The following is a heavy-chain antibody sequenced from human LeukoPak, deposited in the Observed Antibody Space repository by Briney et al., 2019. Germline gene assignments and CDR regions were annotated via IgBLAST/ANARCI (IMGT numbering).Heavy chain of an antibody. D-gene: IGHD5-18*01. CDR3: ARETGLWSDFDY. CDR1: GGTFSSYA. Sequence: SVKVSCKASGGTFSSYAISWVRQAAGQGLEWMGRIIPIFGTANYAQKFQGRVTITTDESTSTAYMELSSLRSEDTAVYYCARETGLWSDFDYWGQGTLVTVSS. CDR2: IIPIFGTA. J-gene: IGHJ4*02. V-gene: IGHV1-69*05.